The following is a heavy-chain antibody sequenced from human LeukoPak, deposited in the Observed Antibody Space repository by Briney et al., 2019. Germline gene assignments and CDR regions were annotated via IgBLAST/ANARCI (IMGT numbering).Heavy chain of an antibody. V-gene: IGHV4-31*03. CDR1: GGSISSGGYY. D-gene: IGHD2-2*01. J-gene: IGHJ5*02. CDR2: IYYSGST. Sequence: PSETLSLTCTVSGGSISSGGYYWSWIRQHPGKRLEWIGYIYYSGSTYYNPSLKSRVTISVDTSKNQFSLKLSSVTAADTAVYYCARSPMMKIRYCSSTSCPQAINWFDPWGQGTLVTVSS. CDR3: ARSPMMKIRYCSSTSCPQAINWFDP.